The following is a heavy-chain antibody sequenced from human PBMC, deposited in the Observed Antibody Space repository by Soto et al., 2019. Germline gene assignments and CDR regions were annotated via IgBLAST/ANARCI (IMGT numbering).Heavy chain of an antibody. CDR1: GFTFSSYA. V-gene: IGHV3-30-3*01. CDR3: ARAYGSGSYYTYYFDX. CDR2: ISYDGSNK. D-gene: IGHD3-10*01. J-gene: IGHJ4*02. Sequence: GGSLRLSFAASGFTFSSYAMHWVRQAPGKGLEWVAVISYDGSNKYYADSVKGRFTISRDNSNNTLYLQMNSLRAEDTAVYYCARAYGSGSYYTYYFDXWGQGTPVTGSX.